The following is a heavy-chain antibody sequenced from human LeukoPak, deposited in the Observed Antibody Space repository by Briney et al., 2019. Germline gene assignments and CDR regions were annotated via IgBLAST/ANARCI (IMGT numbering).Heavy chain of an antibody. Sequence: PSETLSLTCTVSGGSITFYSWSWIRQRAGKGLEWIGRNYSTGSTNYSPSLKSRVTMTVDKSKNQFSPDLSSVTAADTAVYYCARGIADPYSFDSWGQGTLVTVSS. CDR3: ARGIADPYSFDS. D-gene: IGHD6-13*01. CDR2: NYSTGST. V-gene: IGHV4-4*07. CDR1: GGSITFYS. J-gene: IGHJ4*02.